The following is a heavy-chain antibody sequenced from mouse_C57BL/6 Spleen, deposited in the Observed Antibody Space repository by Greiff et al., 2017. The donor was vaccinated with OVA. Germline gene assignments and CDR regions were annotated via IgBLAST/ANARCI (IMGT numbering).Heavy chain of an antibody. CDR3: ARNGYDRGGYYAMDY. J-gene: IGHJ4*01. Sequence: VQVVESGPGLVAPSQSLSITCTVSGFSLTSYAISWVRQPPGKGLEWLGVIWTGGGTNYNSALKSRLSISKDNSKSQVFLKMNSLQTDDTARYYCARNGYDRGGYYAMDYWGQGTSVTVSS. CDR2: IWTGGGT. V-gene: IGHV2-9-1*01. CDR1: GFSLTSYA. D-gene: IGHD2-2*01.